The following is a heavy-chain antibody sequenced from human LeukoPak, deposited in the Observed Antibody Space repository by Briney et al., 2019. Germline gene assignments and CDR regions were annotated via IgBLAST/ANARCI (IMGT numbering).Heavy chain of an antibody. V-gene: IGHV1-69*06. J-gene: IGHJ5*02. CDR2: VIPIFGTA. CDR1: VGTFSSYA. CDR3: ARDRTRFTMIPTWFDP. Sequence: GSSVKVSCKASVGTFSSYAISWVRQAPGQRLEWMGGVIPIFGTANYAQKCQGRVTITADKSTSTAYMELRSLRSEDTAVYYCARDRTRFTMIPTWFDPWGQGTLVTVSS. D-gene: IGHD3-22*01.